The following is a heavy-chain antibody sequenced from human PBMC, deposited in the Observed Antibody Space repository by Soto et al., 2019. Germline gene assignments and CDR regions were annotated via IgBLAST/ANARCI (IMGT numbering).Heavy chain of an antibody. CDR3: ARLGSSYCSGGSCSPNGKWFDP. D-gene: IGHD2-15*01. Sequence: GESLKISCKGSGYSFISYWIGWVRQMSGKGLEWMGIIYPGDSDTRYSPSFQGQVTISADKSISTAYLQWSSLKASDTAMYYCARLGSSYCSGGSCSPNGKWFDPWGQGTLVTVSS. V-gene: IGHV5-51*01. CDR1: GYSFISYW. CDR2: IYPGDSDT. J-gene: IGHJ5*02.